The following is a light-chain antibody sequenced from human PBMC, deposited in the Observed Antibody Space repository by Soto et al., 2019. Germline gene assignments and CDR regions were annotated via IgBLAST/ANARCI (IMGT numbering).Light chain of an antibody. J-gene: IGKJ4*01. CDR1: QSVSSSY. Sequence: ETVLTQSPGTLSLSPGERATLSCRASQSVSSSYLAWYQQKPGQAPRLLIYGATTRATGIPARFSGSGSGTEFTLTISSLRSEDFAVYYCQQYNNWPLTFGGGTKVDIK. V-gene: IGKV3D-15*01. CDR3: QQYNNWPLT. CDR2: GAT.